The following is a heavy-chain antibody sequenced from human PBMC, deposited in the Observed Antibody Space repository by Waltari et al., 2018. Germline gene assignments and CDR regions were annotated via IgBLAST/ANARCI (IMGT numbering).Heavy chain of an antibody. Sequence: EVQLVETGGGLIQPGGSLRLSCAASGFTVSSNYMSWVRQAPGKGLEWVSVIYSGGSTYYADSVKGRFTISRDNSKNTLYLQMSSLRAEDTAVYYCASNTASNYYYYMDVWGKGTTVTVSS. CDR3: ASNTASNYYYYMDV. D-gene: IGHD5-18*01. V-gene: IGHV3-53*02. CDR2: IYSGGST. J-gene: IGHJ6*03. CDR1: GFTVSSNY.